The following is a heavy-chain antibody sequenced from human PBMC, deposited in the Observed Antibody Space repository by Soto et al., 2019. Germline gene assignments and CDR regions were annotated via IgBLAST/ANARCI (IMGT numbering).Heavy chain of an antibody. Sequence: QVQLVQSGAEVKKPGSSVKVSCKASGGTFRNYAISWVRQAPGQGLEWMGGIIPIFGTTNYAQKFEGRVTIAADDSTNTSSMDLSRLRAEDTVVYYCARGNRYTGDDVWGKRYGFGYWGQGTLVTVSS. CDR2: IIPIFGTT. CDR1: GGTFRNYA. V-gene: IGHV1-69*12. D-gene: IGHD3-16*01. J-gene: IGHJ4*02. CDR3: ARGNRYTGDDVWGKRYGFGY.